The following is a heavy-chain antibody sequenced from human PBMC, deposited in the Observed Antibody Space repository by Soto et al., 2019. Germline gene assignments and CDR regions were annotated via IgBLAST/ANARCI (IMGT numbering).Heavy chain of an antibody. Sequence: ASVKVSCKASGYTFTSYGISWVRQAPGQGLEWMGWISAYNGNTNYAQKLQGRVTMTTDTSTSTAYMELRSLRSDDTAVYYCGREISDFWSGYQYYFDYWGQGTLVTVSS. D-gene: IGHD3-3*01. CDR3: GREISDFWSGYQYYFDY. CDR1: GYTFTSYG. V-gene: IGHV1-18*01. CDR2: ISAYNGNT. J-gene: IGHJ4*02.